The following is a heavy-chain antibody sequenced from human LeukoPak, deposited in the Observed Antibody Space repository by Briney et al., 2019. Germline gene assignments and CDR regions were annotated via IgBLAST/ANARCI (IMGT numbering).Heavy chain of an antibody. CDR3: ARTFTRPSLVVITTLVAFDI. CDR2: IYYSGST. J-gene: IGHJ3*02. CDR1: GGSISSGGYY. V-gene: IGHV4-31*03. Sequence: SETLSLTCTVSGGSISSGGYYWSWIRQHPGKGREWLGYIYYSGSTYYNPSLKSRVTISVDTSKNQFSLKLISVTAADTAVYYCARTFTRPSLVVITTLVAFDIWGQGTTVTVSS. D-gene: IGHD3-22*01.